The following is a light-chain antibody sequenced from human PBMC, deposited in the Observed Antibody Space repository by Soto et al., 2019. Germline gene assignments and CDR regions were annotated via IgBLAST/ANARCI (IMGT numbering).Light chain of an antibody. CDR3: QKFDTSPYT. V-gene: IGKV3-20*01. CDR1: QSVSRY. J-gene: IGKJ2*01. Sequence: VLTQSPGTLSLSPGERATLSCRASQSVSRYLVWYQQKPGQAPRLLIYGASSRASGIPDRFSGSGSGTDFTLTINRLGPEDSAVYYCQKFDTSPYTFGQGTKLEIK. CDR2: GAS.